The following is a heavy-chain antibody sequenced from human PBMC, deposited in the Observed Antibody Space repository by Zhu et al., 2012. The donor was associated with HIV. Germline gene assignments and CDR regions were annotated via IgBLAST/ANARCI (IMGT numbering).Heavy chain of an antibody. CDR1: GESFSDYY. D-gene: IGHD3-22*01. Sequence: QVQLQQWGAGLLRPSETLSLTCAVYGESFSDYYWSWIRQPPGKGLEWIGEINHSGSTTYNPSLKSRVTISVDTSKNQFSLKVNSVTAADTAVYYCARRKLWYDRSGSYYFDYVGPGKPGQRLL. CDR2: INHSGST. V-gene: IGHV4-34*01. J-gene: IGHJ4*02. CDR3: ARRKLWYDRSGSYYFDY.